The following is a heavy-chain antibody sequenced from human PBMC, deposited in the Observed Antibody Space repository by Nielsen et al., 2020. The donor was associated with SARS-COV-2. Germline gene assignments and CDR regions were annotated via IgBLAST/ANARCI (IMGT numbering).Heavy chain of an antibody. Sequence: ASVKVSCKASGGTFYSYVLNWVRQAPGQGLEWMGRINPNSGGTNYAQKFQGRVTMTRDTSISTAYMELSSLRSEDTAVYYCATQPYCGGDCYGAFDIWGQGTMVTVSS. CDR2: INPNSGGT. V-gene: IGHV1-2*06. D-gene: IGHD2-21*02. CDR1: GGTFYSYV. CDR3: ATQPYCGGDCYGAFDI. J-gene: IGHJ3*02.